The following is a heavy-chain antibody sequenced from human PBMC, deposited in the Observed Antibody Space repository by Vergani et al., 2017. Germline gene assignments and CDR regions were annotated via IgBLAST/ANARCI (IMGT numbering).Heavy chain of an antibody. Sequence: QVQLQESGPGLVKPSQTLSLSCTVSCGPVRTSIGYYWTWIRQPAGKTLEWIGEIFSSGTTNYNPSFKNRVTMSVDTSKNQFSLKLNSVTAADTAVYYCARLTSTLLGYCSSTNCYRGPYYFDYWGQGTLVTVSS. CDR3: ARLTSTLLGYCSSTNCYRGPYYFDY. CDR1: CGPVRTSIGYY. CDR2: IFSSGTT. V-gene: IGHV4-61*02. D-gene: IGHD2-2*02. J-gene: IGHJ4*02.